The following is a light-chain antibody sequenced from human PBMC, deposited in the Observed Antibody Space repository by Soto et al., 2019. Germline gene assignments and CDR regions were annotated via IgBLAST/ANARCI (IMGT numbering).Light chain of an antibody. J-gene: IGKJ1*01. V-gene: IGKV3-20*01. CDR2: GAS. CDR3: QQYGSSGT. CDR1: QSVSNNY. Sequence: EIVLTQSPGTLSLSPGETATLSCRASQSVSNNYLAWYQQKPGQAPRLLIYGASNRATGIPDRFSGSGSGTDFTLTISRREPEDFAVYYCQQYGSSGTFGQGTKVDIK.